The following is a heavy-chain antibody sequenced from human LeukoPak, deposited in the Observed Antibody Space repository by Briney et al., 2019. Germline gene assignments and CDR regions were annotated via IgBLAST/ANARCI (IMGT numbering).Heavy chain of an antibody. Sequence: SETLSLTCAVYGGSFSGYYWSWVRQPPGKGLEWIGEINHSGSTNYNPSLKSRVTISVDTSKNQFSLKLSSVTAADTAVYYCARGLMSAPYYFDYWGQGTLVTVSS. CDR3: ARGLMSAPYYFDY. J-gene: IGHJ4*02. CDR2: INHSGST. CDR1: GGSFSGYY. D-gene: IGHD2-15*01. V-gene: IGHV4-34*01.